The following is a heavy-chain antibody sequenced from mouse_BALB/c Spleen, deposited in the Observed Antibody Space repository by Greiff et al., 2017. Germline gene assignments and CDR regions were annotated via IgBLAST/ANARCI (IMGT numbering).Heavy chain of an antibody. CDR1: GYTFTSYY. V-gene: IGHV1S81*02. Sequence: QVQLQQSGAELVKPGASVKLSCKASGYTFTSYYMYWVKQRPGQGLEWIGEINPSNGGTNFNEKFKSKATLTVDKSPSTAYMQLSSLTSEDSAVYYCTRRGSFYAMDYWGQGTSVTVSS. CDR3: TRRGSFYAMDY. CDR2: INPSNGGT. J-gene: IGHJ4*01.